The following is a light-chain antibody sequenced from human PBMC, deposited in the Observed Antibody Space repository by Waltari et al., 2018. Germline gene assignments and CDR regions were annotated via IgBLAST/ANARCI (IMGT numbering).Light chain of an antibody. CDR3: QSFANMLSGGVV. J-gene: IGLJ2*01. V-gene: IGLV1-40*01. CDR1: TSNIGPGHD. CDR2: GNN. Sequence: QSVLKQPPSVSGPPGQRVTISCSGSTSNIGPGHDVRWYQHLPGTAPKLLIYGNNKRPRGFPDLFSGPSTGTSAPLAITGLLAADAADYFYQSFANMLSGGVVFGGGTKLAVL.